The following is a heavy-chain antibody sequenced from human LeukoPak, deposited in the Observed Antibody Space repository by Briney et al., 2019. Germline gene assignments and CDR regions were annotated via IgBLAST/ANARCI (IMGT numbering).Heavy chain of an antibody. D-gene: IGHD6-19*01. CDR3: ARACSGGWYVNGFDP. Sequence: PGRSLRLSCAASGFTFSSYAMHWVRQAPGKGLEWVAVISYDGSNKYYADSVKGRFTISRDNSKNTLYLQMNSLRAEDTAVYYCARACSGGWYVNGFDPWGQGTLVTVSS. CDR2: ISYDGSNK. J-gene: IGHJ5*02. V-gene: IGHV3-30*04. CDR1: GFTFSSYA.